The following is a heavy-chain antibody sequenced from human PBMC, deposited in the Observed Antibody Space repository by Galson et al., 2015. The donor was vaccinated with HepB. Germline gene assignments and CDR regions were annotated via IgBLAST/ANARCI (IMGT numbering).Heavy chain of an antibody. D-gene: IGHD5-18*01. CDR1: GFTFSSYG. V-gene: IGHV3-30*18. CDR3: AKGRRIQLWVDY. Sequence: SLRLSCAASGFTFSSYGMHWVRQAPGKGLEWVAVISYDGSNRYYADSVKGRFTISRDNSKNTLYLQMNSLRAEDTAVYYCAKGRRIQLWVDYWGQGTLVTVSS. J-gene: IGHJ4*02. CDR2: ISYDGSNR.